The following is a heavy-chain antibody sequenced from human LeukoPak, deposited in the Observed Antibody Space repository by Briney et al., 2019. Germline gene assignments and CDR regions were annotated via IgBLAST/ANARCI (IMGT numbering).Heavy chain of an antibody. J-gene: IGHJ4*02. D-gene: IGHD6-13*01. CDR1: GGPFSGYY. CDR2: IYYSGST. Sequence: SEALSLTCAVYGGPFSGYYWSWIRQPPGKGLEWIGYIYYSGSTNYNPSLRSRVTISVDRSKNQFSLKLSSVTAADTAVYYCARLSSSWYLYFDYWGQGTLVTVSS. CDR3: ARLSSSWYLYFDY. V-gene: IGHV4-34*11.